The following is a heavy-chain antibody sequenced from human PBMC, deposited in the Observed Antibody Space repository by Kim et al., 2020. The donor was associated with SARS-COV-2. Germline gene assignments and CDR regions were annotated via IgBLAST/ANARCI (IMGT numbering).Heavy chain of an antibody. V-gene: IGHV3-64*02. CDR2: ISSNGGSK. CDR3: ARGGTLERGVIDH. Sequence: GGSLRLSCAASGFTFSDYAMHWVRQAPGKGLEHISIISSNGGSKHDGDSVKGRFIISRDNSEKTLHLQMGSLRPEDTAIYFCARGGTLERGVIDHWGQGTLVTVSS. D-gene: IGHD3-10*01. CDR1: GFTFSDYA. J-gene: IGHJ4*02.